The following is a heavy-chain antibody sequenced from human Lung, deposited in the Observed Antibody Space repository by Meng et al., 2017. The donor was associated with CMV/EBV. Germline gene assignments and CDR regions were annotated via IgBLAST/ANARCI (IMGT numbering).Heavy chain of an antibody. V-gene: IGHV3-21*01. Sequence: GGSLRLXCTASGFAFSTYSMTWVRQVPGKAPEWLSAITSGGSTYYAGSVRGRFTISRDNAENSLYLQMNSLRVEDTAVYYCASELRYLEWFSYNDYGGQGVXVTVSS. J-gene: IGHJ4*02. CDR3: ASELRYLEWFSYNDY. CDR2: ITSGGST. CDR1: GFAFSTYS. D-gene: IGHD3-3*01.